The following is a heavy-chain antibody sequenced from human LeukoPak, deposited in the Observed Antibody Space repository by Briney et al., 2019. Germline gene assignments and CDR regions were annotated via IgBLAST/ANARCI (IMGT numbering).Heavy chain of an antibody. CDR3: AKAPAPYFYYYGMDV. Sequence: GRSLRLSCAASGFTFSSYVMNWVRQAPGKGLEWVSSISDNGVTRYYADSVKGRFTISRDNSDNTVYLQMNSLRAEDTAIYYCAKAPAPYFYYYGMDVWGQGTAVTVSS. CDR2: ISDNGVTR. V-gene: IGHV3-23*01. D-gene: IGHD2-21*01. CDR1: GFTFSSYV. J-gene: IGHJ6*02.